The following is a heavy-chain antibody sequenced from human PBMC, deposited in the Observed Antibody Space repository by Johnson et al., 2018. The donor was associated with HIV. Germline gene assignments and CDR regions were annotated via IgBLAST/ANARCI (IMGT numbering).Heavy chain of an antibody. CDR1: GFTFSSYW. V-gene: IGHV3-7*01. Sequence: VQLVESGGGVVQPGGSLRLSCAASGFTFSSYWMSWVRQAPGKGLEWVANIKQDGSEKYYVDSVKGRFTISRDNAKNSLYLQMNSLRAEDTAVYYCARDKFTGRQWLSYDDAFDIWGQGTMVTVSS. CDR2: IKQDGSEK. CDR3: ARDKFTGRQWLSYDDAFDI. D-gene: IGHD6-19*01. J-gene: IGHJ3*02.